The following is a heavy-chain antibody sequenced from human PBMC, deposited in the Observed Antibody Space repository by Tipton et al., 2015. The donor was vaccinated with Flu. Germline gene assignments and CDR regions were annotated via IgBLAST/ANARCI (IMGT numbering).Heavy chain of an antibody. J-gene: IGHJ6*04. Sequence: TLSLTCTVSGGSISSYYWSWIRQPPGKGLEWIGYIYYSGSTNYNPSLKSRVTISVDTSKNQFSLKLSSVTAADTAVYYCARVGRVVRIWGKGTTVTVSS. D-gene: IGHD2-2*01. CDR3: ARVGRVVRI. CDR2: IYYSGST. V-gene: IGHV4-59*12. CDR1: GGSISSYY.